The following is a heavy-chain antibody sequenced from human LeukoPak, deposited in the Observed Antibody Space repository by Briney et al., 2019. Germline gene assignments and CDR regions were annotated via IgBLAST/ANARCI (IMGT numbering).Heavy chain of an antibody. CDR2: ISSSGNTI. Sequence: QPGGSLRLSCAASXLTFTRYELNWVRQAPGKGLAWVACISSSGNTIFYAESVKGGFTISRDNAKNSLYLQVISLRAEDTAVYYCARGPSIAARYDAFDIWGQGTMVTVSS. D-gene: IGHD6-6*01. J-gene: IGHJ3*02. V-gene: IGHV3-48*03. CDR1: XLTFTRYE. CDR3: ARGPSIAARYDAFDI.